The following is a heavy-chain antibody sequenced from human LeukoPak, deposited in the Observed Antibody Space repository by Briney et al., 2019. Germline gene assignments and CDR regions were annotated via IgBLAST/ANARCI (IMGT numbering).Heavy chain of an antibody. CDR1: GFTFSSYA. CDR2: ISGSGGST. V-gene: IGHV3-23*01. CDR3: AKDREDIVVVVAAAHDAFDI. Sequence: GGSLRLSCAASGFTFSSYAMSWVRQAPGKGLEWVSAISGSGGSTYYADSVKGRFTIPRDNSKNTQYLQMNSLRAEDTAVYYCAKDREDIVVVVAAAHDAFDIWGQGTMVTVSS. J-gene: IGHJ3*02. D-gene: IGHD2-15*01.